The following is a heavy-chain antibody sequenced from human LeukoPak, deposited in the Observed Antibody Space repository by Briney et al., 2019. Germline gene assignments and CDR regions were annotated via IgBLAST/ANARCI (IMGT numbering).Heavy chain of an antibody. Sequence: ASVKVSCKASGYTFTGDYMHWVRQAPGQGLEWMGRINPNSGGTNYAQKFQGRVTMTRDTSISTAYMELSSLRSEDTAVYYCARAKKQGTTVTTGWFDPWGQGTLVTVSS. J-gene: IGHJ5*02. V-gene: IGHV1-2*06. CDR2: INPNSGGT. CDR3: ARAKKQGTTVTTGWFDP. D-gene: IGHD4-11*01. CDR1: GYTFTGDY.